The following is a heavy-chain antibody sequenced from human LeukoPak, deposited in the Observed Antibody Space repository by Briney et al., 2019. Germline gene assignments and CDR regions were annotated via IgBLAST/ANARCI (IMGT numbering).Heavy chain of an antibody. CDR3: ARDQNSGSFDS. CDR2: IYYTRST. CDR1: GATISSGGYY. Sequence: SQTLSLTCTVSGATISSGGYYWIWIRQHPGKGLEYIGYIYYTRSTYSNPSLKSRVTISVDTSKNQFSLRLSSVTAEDTAIYYCARDQNSGSFDSWGQGTLVTVSS. V-gene: IGHV4-31*03. D-gene: IGHD3-10*01. J-gene: IGHJ4*02.